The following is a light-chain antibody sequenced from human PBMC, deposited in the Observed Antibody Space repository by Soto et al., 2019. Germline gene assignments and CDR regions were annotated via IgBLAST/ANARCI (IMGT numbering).Light chain of an antibody. V-gene: IGKV1-5*01. Sequence: DIQMTQSPSALSASVGDRVTITCRASQTISDSLAWYQQKPGKAPDLLISDVSSLERGVALRFSGSGSGTEFTLTISSMQPDDFATYYCQQYHGYSRTFGQGTKVEI. CDR1: QTISDS. CDR3: QQYHGYSRT. J-gene: IGKJ1*01. CDR2: DVS.